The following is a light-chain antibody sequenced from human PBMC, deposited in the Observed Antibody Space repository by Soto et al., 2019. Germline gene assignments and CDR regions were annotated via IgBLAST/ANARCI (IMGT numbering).Light chain of an antibody. J-gene: IGKJ1*01. CDR3: QQYDSSPRT. Sequence: EIVLTQSPGTLSLSPGERATLSCRASQSVNINYLAWYQQKPGQGPRLLMYGASSRATGITDRFSGSGSGTDFTLTISRLETEDFAVYFCQQYDSSPRTFGQGTKVEIK. CDR1: QSVNINY. V-gene: IGKV3-20*01. CDR2: GAS.